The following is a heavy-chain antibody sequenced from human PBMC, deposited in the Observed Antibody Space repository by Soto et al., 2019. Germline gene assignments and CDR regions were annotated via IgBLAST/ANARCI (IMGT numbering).Heavy chain of an antibody. D-gene: IGHD2-2*01. CDR3: AKDGGPVYCNSPGCSATHFDY. Sequence: QVQLVESGGGVVQPGRSLRLSCAASGFTFSNYGMHWVRQAPGKGLEWVAIISYDGDNEYYADSVRGRFTISRDNSKNTLYLQTSSLRHEDTAVYYCAKDGGPVYCNSPGCSATHFDYWGQGTLVTVSS. CDR2: ISYDGDNE. J-gene: IGHJ4*02. CDR1: GFTFSNYG. V-gene: IGHV3-30*18.